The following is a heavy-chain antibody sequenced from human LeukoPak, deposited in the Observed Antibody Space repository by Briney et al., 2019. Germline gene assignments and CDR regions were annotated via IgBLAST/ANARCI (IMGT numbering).Heavy chain of an antibody. Sequence: GGSLRLSCAASGFTFSSYWMHWVRQGPGEGLVWVSRVNSDGTSTTYADSVRGRFTISRDNAKNMLYLQMNSLRAEDTAVYYCTRVSHGAGYFDYWGQGTLVTVS. CDR2: VNSDGTST. V-gene: IGHV3-74*01. CDR1: GFTFSSYW. J-gene: IGHJ4*02. CDR3: TRVSHGAGYFDY. D-gene: IGHD1-26*01.